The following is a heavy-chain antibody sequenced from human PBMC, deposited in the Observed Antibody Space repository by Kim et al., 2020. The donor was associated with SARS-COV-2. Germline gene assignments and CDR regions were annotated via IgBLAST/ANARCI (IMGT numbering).Heavy chain of an antibody. CDR1: GFTFTTYT. V-gene: IGHV3-23*01. CDR3: AIELRVTTQTTGGEFFES. CDR2: ISGGGGST. Sequence: GGSLRLSCVASGFTFTTYTMNWVRQAPGKGLEWVSGISGGGGSTYYADSVKGRFTISRDSSKNTLYLQMNSLRVDDTSVYYCAIELRVTTQTTGGEFFESRGQGTLVTVSS. J-gene: IGHJ4*02. D-gene: IGHD4-17*01.